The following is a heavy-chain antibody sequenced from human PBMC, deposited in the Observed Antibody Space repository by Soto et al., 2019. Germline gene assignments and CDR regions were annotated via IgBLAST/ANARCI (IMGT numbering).Heavy chain of an antibody. CDR1: GYTLTELS. J-gene: IGHJ4*02. V-gene: IGHV1-24*01. CDR3: ATGIPGTRYFDY. CDR2: FDPEDGET. D-gene: IGHD1-7*01. Sequence: ASVKVSCKVSGYTLTELSMHWVRQAPGKGLEWMGGFDPEDGETIYAQKFQGRVTMTEDTSTDTAYMELSSLRSEDTAVYYCATGIPGTRYFDYWGQGTLVTVSS.